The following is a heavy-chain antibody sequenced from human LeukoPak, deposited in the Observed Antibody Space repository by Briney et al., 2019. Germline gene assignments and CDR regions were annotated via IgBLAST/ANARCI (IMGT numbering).Heavy chain of an antibody. CDR2: MNPNSGNT. J-gene: IGHJ5*02. CDR3: ARGLKYVGRGFDP. V-gene: IGHV1-8*03. CDR1: GYTFTSYD. Sequence: GASVKVSCKASGYTFTSYDINLVRQATGQGLEWMGWMNPNSGNTGYAHKFQGRVTITRNTSISTAYMELNSLRSEDTAVYYCARGLKYVGRGFDPWGQGTLVTVSS. D-gene: IGHD3-10*01.